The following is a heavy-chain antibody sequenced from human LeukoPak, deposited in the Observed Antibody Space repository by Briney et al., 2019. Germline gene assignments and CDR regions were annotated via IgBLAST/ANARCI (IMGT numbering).Heavy chain of an antibody. Sequence: SVKVSCKASGYTFTSYAISWVRQAPGQGLEWMGRIIPILGIANYAQKFQGRVTITADKSTSTAYMELSSLRSEDTAVYYCARSTRTSGSYDYWGQGTLVTVSS. CDR1: GYTFTSYA. D-gene: IGHD1-26*01. CDR2: IIPILGIA. V-gene: IGHV1-69*04. CDR3: ARSTRTSGSYDY. J-gene: IGHJ4*02.